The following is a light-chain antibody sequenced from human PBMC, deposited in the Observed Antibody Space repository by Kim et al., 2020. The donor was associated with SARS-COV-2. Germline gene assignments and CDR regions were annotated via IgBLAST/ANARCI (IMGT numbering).Light chain of an antibody. V-gene: IGLV2-8*01. Sequence: QSALTQPPSASGSPGQSVTISCTGTSSDVGGYNYVSWYQQHPGKAPKLMIYEVSKQPSGVPDRFSGSKSGNTASLTVSGLQAEDEADYYCSSYAGSNNLVFGGGTQLTV. CDR2: EVS. J-gene: IGLJ2*01. CDR3: SSYAGSNNLV. CDR1: SSDVGGYNY.